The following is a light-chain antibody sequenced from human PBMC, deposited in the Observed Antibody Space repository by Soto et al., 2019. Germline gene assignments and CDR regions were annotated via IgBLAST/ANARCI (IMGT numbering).Light chain of an antibody. V-gene: IGKV1-5*03. CDR1: QSISSW. Sequence: DIQMTQSPSTLSASVGDRVTITCRARQSISSWFAWYQKKPGKAPKLPIYKAATLQSGVPSRFSGSGSGTEFTLYISSLQPDDSATYYCQKYNHNWTFGQGTKVAIK. J-gene: IGKJ1*01. CDR2: KAA. CDR3: QKYNHNWT.